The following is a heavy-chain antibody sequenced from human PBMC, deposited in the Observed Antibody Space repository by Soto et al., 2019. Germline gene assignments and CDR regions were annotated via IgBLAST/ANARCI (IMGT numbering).Heavy chain of an antibody. Sequence: VASVKVSCKASGYTFTSYAMHWVRQAPGQRLEWMGWINAGNGNTKYSQKFQGRVTITRDTSASTAYMELSSLRSEDTAVYYCARDPYSSSWFDKNWFDPWGQGTLVTVSS. D-gene: IGHD6-13*01. V-gene: IGHV1-3*01. J-gene: IGHJ5*02. CDR3: ARDPYSSSWFDKNWFDP. CDR1: GYTFTSYA. CDR2: INAGNGNT.